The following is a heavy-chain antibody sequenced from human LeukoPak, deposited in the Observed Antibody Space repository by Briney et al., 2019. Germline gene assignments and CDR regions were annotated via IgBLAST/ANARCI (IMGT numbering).Heavy chain of an antibody. CDR3: AKEGSVCTNGICRYFDD. CDR2: ISWNSGHI. D-gene: IGHD2-8*01. Sequence: GRSLRLSCAASGFNFDGCAMHWVRQAPAKGPEWVSSISWNSGHIVYADSVKGRFTISRDNAKNSLYLQMDSLRGEDTALYYCAKEGSVCTNGICRYFDDWGQGTLVTASS. V-gene: IGHV3-9*01. J-gene: IGHJ4*02. CDR1: GFNFDGCA.